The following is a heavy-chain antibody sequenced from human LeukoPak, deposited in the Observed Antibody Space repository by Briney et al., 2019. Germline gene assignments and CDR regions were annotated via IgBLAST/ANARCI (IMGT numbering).Heavy chain of an antibody. CDR1: GGSFSGYY. D-gene: IGHD2-8*01. J-gene: IGHJ2*01. CDR3: ARWADIVLMVYAIDWYFDL. V-gene: IGHV4-34*01. Sequence: PSETLSLTCTVYGGSFSGYYWSWIRQPPGKGLEWIGEINHSGSTNYNPSLKSRVTISVDTSKNQFSLKLSSVTAADTAVYYCARWADIVLMVYAIDWYFDLWGRGTLVTVSS. CDR2: INHSGST.